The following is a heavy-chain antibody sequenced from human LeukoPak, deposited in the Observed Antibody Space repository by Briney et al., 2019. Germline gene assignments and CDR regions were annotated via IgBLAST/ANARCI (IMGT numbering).Heavy chain of an antibody. CDR1: GFTFGDYA. J-gene: IGHJ1*01. V-gene: IGHV3-66*01. CDR3: ASDSYSPEYFQH. D-gene: IGHD2-15*01. CDR2: IYSGGSK. Sequence: GRSLTLSCTASGFTFGDYAMSWVRQAPGKGLEWVSVIYSGGSKFYADSVKGRFTISRDNSKNTLYLQMNSLRAEDTVVYYCASDSYSPEYFQHWGQGTLVTVSS.